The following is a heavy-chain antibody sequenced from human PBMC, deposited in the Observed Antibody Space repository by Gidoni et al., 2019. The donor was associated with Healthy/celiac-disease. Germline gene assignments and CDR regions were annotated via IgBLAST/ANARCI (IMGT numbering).Heavy chain of an antibody. CDR3: ARSRWSSSSWSNPVFDY. CDR1: GFTFSSYA. J-gene: IGHJ4*02. Sequence: EVQLVESGGGLVQPGGSLRLSCAASGFTFSSYAMHWVRQAPGKGLEYVSAISSNGGSTYYANSVKGRFTISRDNSKNTLYLQMGSLRAEDMAVYYCARSRWSSSSWSNPVFDYWGQGTLVTVSS. V-gene: IGHV3-64*01. CDR2: ISSNGGST. D-gene: IGHD6-13*01.